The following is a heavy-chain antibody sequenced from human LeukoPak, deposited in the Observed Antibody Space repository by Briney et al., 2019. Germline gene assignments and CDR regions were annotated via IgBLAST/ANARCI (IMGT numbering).Heavy chain of an antibody. V-gene: IGHV3-21*01. CDR2: VSSSSDYI. J-gene: IGHJ1*01. CDR1: GFTFSSYA. Sequence: KPGGSLRLSCAASGFTFSSYAMTWVRQAPGKEPEWVSAVSSSSDYIYYADSVRGRYTISRDNAKNSLYLQMNSLRAEDTAVYYCAKWDCSGGSCYSGGAEYFQHWGQGTLVTVSS. D-gene: IGHD2-15*01. CDR3: AKWDCSGGSCYSGGAEYFQH.